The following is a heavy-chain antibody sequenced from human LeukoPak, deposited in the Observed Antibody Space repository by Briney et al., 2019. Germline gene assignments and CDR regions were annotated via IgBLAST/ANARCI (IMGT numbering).Heavy chain of an antibody. D-gene: IGHD2/OR15-2a*01. CDR2: IIPIFGTA. CDR1: GGTFSSYA. J-gene: IGHJ4*02. V-gene: IGHV1-69*13. Sequence: SVTVSCKASGGTFSSYAISWVRQAPGQGLEWMGGIIPIFGTANYAQKFQGRVTITADESTSTAYMELRSLESDDTAVYYCARADNSKFWGQGTLVTVSS. CDR3: ARADNSKF.